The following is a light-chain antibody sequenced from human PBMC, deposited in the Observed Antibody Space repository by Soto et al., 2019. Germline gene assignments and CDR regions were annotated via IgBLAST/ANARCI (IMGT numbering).Light chain of an antibody. CDR3: HQRQSWPRT. J-gene: IGKJ1*01. V-gene: IGKV3-15*01. Sequence: EMVVTQSPATLSVSPGERATLSCRASQDVSSNLAWYQQKPGQAPSLLIYGASTRATGTPARFSASGSGTDFTLTISDVQPEDFALYYCHQRQSWPRTFGQGTKVDIK. CDR2: GAS. CDR1: QDVSSN.